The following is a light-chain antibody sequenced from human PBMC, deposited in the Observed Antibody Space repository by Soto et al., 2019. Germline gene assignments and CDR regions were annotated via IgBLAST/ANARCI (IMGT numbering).Light chain of an antibody. CDR3: QGINEYPLT. CDR2: AAS. CDR1: HDISSY. Sequence: DIQLTQSPSFLSASVGDRVTITCRASHDISSYLAWYQQKPGEAPKFLIYAASTLRGGVPSRFSGSGSVTEFTLTISSRQPDDFATYYCQGINEYPLTFGQGTRLASK. J-gene: IGKJ5*01. V-gene: IGKV1-9*01.